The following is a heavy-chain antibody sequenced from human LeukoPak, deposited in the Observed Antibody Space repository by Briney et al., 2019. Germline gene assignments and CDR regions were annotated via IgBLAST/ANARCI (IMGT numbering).Heavy chain of an antibody. CDR1: GYTFTDHN. CDR3: ASPSGSSWYSKYYFVH. J-gene: IGHJ4*02. V-gene: IGHV1-2*02. CDR2: INPNSGAT. D-gene: IGHD6-13*01. Sequence: ASVKVSCKASGYTFTDHNMHWIRQALGQGLEWMGWINPNSGATNYAQKFQGRVTMTRDTSISTVYMELNRLRSDDTAVYYCASPSGSSWYSKYYFVHWGQGTLVTVSS.